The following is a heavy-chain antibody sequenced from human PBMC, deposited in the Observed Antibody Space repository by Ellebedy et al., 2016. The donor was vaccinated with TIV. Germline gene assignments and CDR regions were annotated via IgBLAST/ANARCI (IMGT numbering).Heavy chain of an antibody. J-gene: IGHJ6*02. D-gene: IGHD4-17*01. V-gene: IGHV1-18*04. CDR2: ISAYNGNT. Sequence: ASVKVSXXASGYTFTGYGISWVRQAPGQGLEWMGWISAYNGNTNYAQKLQGRVTMTTDTSTSTAYMELRSLRSDDTAVYYCARDFPYGDFLYYYYGMDVWGQGTTVTVSS. CDR1: GYTFTGYG. CDR3: ARDFPYGDFLYYYYGMDV.